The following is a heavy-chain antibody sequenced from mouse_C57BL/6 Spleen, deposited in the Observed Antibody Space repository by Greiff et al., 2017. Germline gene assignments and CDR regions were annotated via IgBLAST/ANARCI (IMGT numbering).Heavy chain of an antibody. J-gene: IGHJ3*01. CDR2: INPNNGGT. CDR1: GYTFTDYY. Sequence: VQLQQSGPELVKPGASVKISCKASGYTFTDYYMNWVKQSHGKSLEWIGDINPNNGGTSYNQKFKGKATLTVDKSSSTAYMELRSLTSEDSAVYYCARYDLLRAYWGQGTLVTVSA. CDR3: ARYDLLRAY. D-gene: IGHD2-1*01. V-gene: IGHV1-26*01.